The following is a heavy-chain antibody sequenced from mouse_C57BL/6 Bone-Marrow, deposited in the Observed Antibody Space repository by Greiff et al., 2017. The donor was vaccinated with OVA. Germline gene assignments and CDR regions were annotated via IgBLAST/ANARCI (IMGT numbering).Heavy chain of an antibody. Sequence: QVQLQQPGAELVKPGASVKLSCKASGYTFTSYWMHWVKQRPGQGLEWIGMIHPNSGSTNYNEKFKSKATLTVDKSSGTAYMQLSSLTSEDSAVYYCARGEAYYSVAYWGQGTLVTVSA. D-gene: IGHD2-12*01. V-gene: IGHV1-64*01. CDR2: IHPNSGST. CDR3: ARGEAYYSVAY. J-gene: IGHJ3*01. CDR1: GYTFTSYW.